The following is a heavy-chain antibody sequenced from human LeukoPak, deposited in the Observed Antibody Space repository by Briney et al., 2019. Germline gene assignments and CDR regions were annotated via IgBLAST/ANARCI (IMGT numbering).Heavy chain of an antibody. V-gene: IGHV1-18*01. Sequence: ASVKVSCKASGYTFTSYGISWVRQAPGQGLKWMGWISAYNGNTNYAQKLQGRVTMTTDTSTSTAYMELRSLRSDDTAVYYCARDLLLYYYDSSGSQFDYWGQGTLVTVSS. J-gene: IGHJ4*02. CDR2: ISAYNGNT. D-gene: IGHD3-22*01. CDR1: GYTFTSYG. CDR3: ARDLLLYYYDSSGSQFDY.